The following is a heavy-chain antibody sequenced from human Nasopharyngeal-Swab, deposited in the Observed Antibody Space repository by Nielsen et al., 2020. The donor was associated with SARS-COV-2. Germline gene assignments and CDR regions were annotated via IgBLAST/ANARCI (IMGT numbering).Heavy chain of an antibody. Sequence: GESLKISCSASGFTFSDYVMHWVRQAPGTGLEYISAISTDGGDTYYADSVRGRFTISRDNSKNTLFLQMSSLRVEDTAVYYCVVVAAAGVPDYWDQGTLVTVSS. V-gene: IGHV3-64D*08. J-gene: IGHJ4*02. D-gene: IGHD6-13*01. CDR2: ISTDGGDT. CDR1: GFTFSDYV. CDR3: VVVAAAGVPDY.